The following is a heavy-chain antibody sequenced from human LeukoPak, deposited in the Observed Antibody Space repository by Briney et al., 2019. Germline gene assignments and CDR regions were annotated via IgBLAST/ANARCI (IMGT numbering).Heavy chain of an antibody. CDR2: IHHSGTT. V-gene: IGHV4-4*02. Sequence: PSGTLSLTCTVSGGSISSSTWWSWVRQPPGKGLECIGEIHHSGTTNYNPSLKSRVTISIDKSKNQVSLKLNSVTAADTAVYYCARAFLVGYSPEEYFFDYWGQGNLVTVSS. D-gene: IGHD2-15*01. CDR1: GGSISSSTW. J-gene: IGHJ4*02. CDR3: ARAFLVGYSPEEYFFDY.